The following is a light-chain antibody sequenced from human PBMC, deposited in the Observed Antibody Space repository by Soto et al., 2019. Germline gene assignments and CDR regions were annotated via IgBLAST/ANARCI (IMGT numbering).Light chain of an antibody. CDR3: KQRSNWPIT. CDR2: DAS. J-gene: IGKJ5*01. CDR1: QRVSSY. Sequence: EIVLTQSPATLSSSPGERATLACRASQRVSSYLAWYPQKPGQAPRLLIYDASQRATGIPARFRGSGSGTEFTLTIRRLEPEDFAVYYCKQRSNWPITFGQGTRLEI. V-gene: IGKV3-11*01.